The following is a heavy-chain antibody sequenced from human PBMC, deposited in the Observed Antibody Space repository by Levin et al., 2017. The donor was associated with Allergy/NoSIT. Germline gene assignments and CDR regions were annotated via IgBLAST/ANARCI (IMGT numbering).Heavy chain of an antibody. D-gene: IGHD3-3*01. Sequence: SQTLSLPCTVSGASITSSYWGWLRQPPGKGLEWIGYFYYGGSSKYNPSLKSRITMSIDTSKNQFSLKVSSVTAADTAVYYCARDNDFWSGYHYYGMDVWGQGTTVTVSS. J-gene: IGHJ6*02. V-gene: IGHV4-59*01. CDR1: GASITSSY. CDR2: FYYGGSS. CDR3: ARDNDFWSGYHYYGMDV.